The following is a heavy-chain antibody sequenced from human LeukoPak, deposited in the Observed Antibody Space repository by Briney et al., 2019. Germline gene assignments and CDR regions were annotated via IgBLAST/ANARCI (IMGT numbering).Heavy chain of an antibody. V-gene: IGHV4-30-4*08. J-gene: IGHJ4*02. D-gene: IGHD6-13*01. CDR2: IYYSGST. CDR1: GGSISSGGYY. CDR3: ARTPTSSSWYYFGY. Sequence: SETLSLTCTVPGGSISSGGYYWSWIRQRPGKGLEWIGYIYYSGSTYYNPSLKSRVTISVDTSKNQFSLKLSSVTAADTAVYYCARTPTSSSWYYFGYWGQGTLVTVSS.